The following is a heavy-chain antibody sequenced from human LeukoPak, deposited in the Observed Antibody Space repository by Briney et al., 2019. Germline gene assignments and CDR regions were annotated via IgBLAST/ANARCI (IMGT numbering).Heavy chain of an antibody. V-gene: IGHV4-34*01. CDR2: INHSGST. Sequence: SETLSLTCAVYGGSFSGYYWSWIRQPPGKGLEWIGEINHSGSTNYNPSLKSRVTISVDTSKDQFSLKLSSVTAADTAVYYCARGLRVIDAFDIWGQGTMVTVSS. CDR1: GGSFSGYY. J-gene: IGHJ3*02. D-gene: IGHD2-21*01. CDR3: ARGLRVIDAFDI.